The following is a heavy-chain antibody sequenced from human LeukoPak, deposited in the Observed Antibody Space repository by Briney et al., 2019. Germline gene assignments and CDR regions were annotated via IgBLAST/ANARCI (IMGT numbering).Heavy chain of an antibody. CDR1: GGSISSGGYY. Sequence: SQTLSLTCTVSGGSISSGGYYWSWIRQHPGKGLEWIVYIYYSGSTYYNPSLKSRVTISVDTSKNQFSLKLSSVTAADTAVYYCARDTTSYSGSYYYYYMDVWGKGTTVTVSS. J-gene: IGHJ6*03. V-gene: IGHV4-31*03. CDR3: ARDTTSYSGSYYYYYMDV. D-gene: IGHD1-26*01. CDR2: IYYSGST.